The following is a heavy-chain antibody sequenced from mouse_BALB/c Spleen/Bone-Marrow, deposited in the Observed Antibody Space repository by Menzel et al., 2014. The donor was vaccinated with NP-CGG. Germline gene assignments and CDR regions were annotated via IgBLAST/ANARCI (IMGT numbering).Heavy chain of an antibody. CDR1: GFTFSSYY. CDR2: INSNGGST. CDR3: ARLGNDDAMDY. Sequence: VQLQESGGGLVKLGGSLKLSCAASGFTFSSYYMSWVRQTPEKRLELVAAINSNGGSTYYPDTVKGRFTISRDNAKNTLYLQMSSLKSEDTALYYCARLGNDDAMDYWGQGTSVTVSS. D-gene: IGHD2-12*01. J-gene: IGHJ4*01. V-gene: IGHV5-6-2*01.